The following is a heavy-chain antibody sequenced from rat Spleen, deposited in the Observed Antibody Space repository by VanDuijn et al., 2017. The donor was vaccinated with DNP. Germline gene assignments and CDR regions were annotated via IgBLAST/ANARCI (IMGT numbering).Heavy chain of an antibody. J-gene: IGHJ2*01. Sequence: EVQLVESGGALVQPGRSLKLSCTASGFTFSDYAMAWVRQAPKKGLEWVATISYDGSRTYHRDSVKGRFTISRDNAKSTLYLQMDSLRSEDTATHYCVRHQTTPYFDYWGQGVMVTVSS. D-gene: IGHD1-10*01. CDR2: ISYDGSRT. CDR3: VRHQTTPYFDY. V-gene: IGHV5-17*01. CDR1: GFTFSDYA.